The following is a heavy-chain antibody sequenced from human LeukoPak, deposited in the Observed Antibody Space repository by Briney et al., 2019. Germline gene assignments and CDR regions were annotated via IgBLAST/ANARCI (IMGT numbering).Heavy chain of an antibody. CDR2: IYSGGTT. Sequence: GGSLRLSCAASGFTVSSNYMSWVRQAPGKGLEWVSVIYSGGTTYYADSVKGRFTLSRDNSKNTLYLQMNSLRAEDTAVYYCAGDSSGYYFDYWGQGTLVTVSS. D-gene: IGHD3-22*01. CDR3: AGDSSGYYFDY. J-gene: IGHJ4*02. V-gene: IGHV3-53*01. CDR1: GFTVSSNY.